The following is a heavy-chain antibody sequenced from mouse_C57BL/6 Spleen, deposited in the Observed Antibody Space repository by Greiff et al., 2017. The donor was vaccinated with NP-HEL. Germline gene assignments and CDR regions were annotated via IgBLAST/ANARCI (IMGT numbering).Heavy chain of an antibody. CDR2: IYPGSGST. Sequence: QVQLQQSGAELVKPGASVKMSCKASGYTFTSYWITWVKQRPGQGLEWIGDIYPGSGSTNYNEKFKSKATLTVDTSSSTAYMQLSSLTSEDSAVYYCAREGGITTVVAPYAMDYWGQGTSVTVSS. CDR3: AREGGITTVVAPYAMDY. J-gene: IGHJ4*01. V-gene: IGHV1-55*01. D-gene: IGHD1-1*01. CDR1: GYTFTSYW.